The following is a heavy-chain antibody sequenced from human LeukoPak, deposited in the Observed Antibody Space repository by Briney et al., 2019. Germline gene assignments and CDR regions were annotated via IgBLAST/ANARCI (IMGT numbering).Heavy chain of an antibody. CDR3: AKETYLSLDY. CDR1: GFTFSNYG. CDR2: ISFDGSNK. J-gene: IGHJ4*02. V-gene: IGHV3-30*18. D-gene: IGHD2/OR15-2a*01. Sequence: GGSLRLSCEASGFTFSNYGTHWVSQAPGRGLEWVVLISFDGSNKYYAESVKGRFTISRDNSKNTLYLQMNSLRAEDTAVYYCAKETYLSLDYWGQGTLVTVSS.